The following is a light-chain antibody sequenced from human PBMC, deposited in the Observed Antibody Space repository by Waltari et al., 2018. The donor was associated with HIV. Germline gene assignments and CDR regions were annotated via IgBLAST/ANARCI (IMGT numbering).Light chain of an antibody. CDR2: EVT. V-gene: IGLV2-23*02. J-gene: IGLJ1*01. Sequence: QSALTQPASVSGSPGQSITISCTGTSRDVGGYNLVSWYQQHPGKAPKLIIYEVTKRPSGVSNRFSGSKSGNTASLTISGLQAEDEADYYCCSYAGSSTYVFGTGTKVTVL. CDR3: CSYAGSSTYV. CDR1: SRDVGGYNL.